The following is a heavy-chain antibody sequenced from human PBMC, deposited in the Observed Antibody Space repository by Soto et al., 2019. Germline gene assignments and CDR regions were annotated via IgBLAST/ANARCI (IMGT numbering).Heavy chain of an antibody. D-gene: IGHD3-3*01. CDR1: GYDFNTNW. J-gene: IGHJ4*02. Sequence: GESLKISCRGSGYDFNTNWFGCVRQLPGRGLEWVGIMYPGDSDTRYHPSLQGHVTLSVDVTVSTAFLQWRSLETSDTGMYFCARLPRDCNKTSCYYADHWGQGTQVTVSS. CDR2: MYPGDSDT. CDR3: ARLPRDCNKTSCYYADH. V-gene: IGHV5-51*01.